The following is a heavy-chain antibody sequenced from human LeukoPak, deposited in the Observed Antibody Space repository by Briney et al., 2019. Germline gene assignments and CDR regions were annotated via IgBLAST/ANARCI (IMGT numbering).Heavy chain of an antibody. CDR3: ARDLYDSSGYYSAIAFDI. V-gene: IGHV4-61*01. CDR2: IYYSGST. Sequence: SETLSLTCTVSGGSVSSGSYYWSWIRQPPGKGLEWIGYIYYSGSTNYNPSLKSRVTISVDTSKNQFSLKLSSVTAADTAVYYCARDLYDSSGYYSAIAFDIWGQGTMVTVSS. D-gene: IGHD3-22*01. CDR1: GGSVSSGSYY. J-gene: IGHJ3*02.